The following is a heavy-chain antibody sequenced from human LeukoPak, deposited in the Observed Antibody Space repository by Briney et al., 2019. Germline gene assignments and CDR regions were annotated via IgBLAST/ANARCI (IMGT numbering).Heavy chain of an antibody. V-gene: IGHV4-39*07. Sequence: PSETLSLTCTVSGGSISSSSYYWGWIRQPPGKGLEWIGSIYYSGSTYYNPSLKSRVTISVDTSKNQFSLKLSSVTAADTAVYYCARPFGYSSSWGLGYWGQGTLVTVSS. CDR3: ARPFGYSSSWGLGY. CDR2: IYYSGST. CDR1: GGSISSSSYY. J-gene: IGHJ4*02. D-gene: IGHD6-13*01.